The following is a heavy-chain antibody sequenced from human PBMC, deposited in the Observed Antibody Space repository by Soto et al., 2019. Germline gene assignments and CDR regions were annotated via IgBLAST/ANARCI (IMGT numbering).Heavy chain of an antibody. J-gene: IGHJ3*02. CDR2: IGSDGGNT. CDR1: GFTFSSYA. D-gene: IGHD5-18*01. V-gene: IGHV3-64*01. Sequence: EVQLVESGGGLVQPGGSLRLSCAASGFTFSSYAMHWVRQAPGKGLEYVSAIGSDGGNTYYANSVKDRFTISRDNSKNTLYLQMGSLRTEDMAVYYCAREDPNSDTLRNDAFDIWGQGTMVTVSS. CDR3: AREDPNSDTLRNDAFDI.